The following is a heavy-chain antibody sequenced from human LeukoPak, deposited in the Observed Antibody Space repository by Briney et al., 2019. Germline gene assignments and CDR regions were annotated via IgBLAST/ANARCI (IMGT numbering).Heavy chain of an antibody. V-gene: IGHV3-30*03. Sequence: GGSLRLSCAASGFTFSSYGMHWVRQAPGKGLEWVAVISYDGSNKYYADSVKGRFTISRDNSKNTLYLQMNSLRAEDTAVYYCAREDSSGWYGPRHFDYWGQGTLVTVSS. CDR3: AREDSSGWYGPRHFDY. D-gene: IGHD6-19*01. CDR1: GFTFSSYG. J-gene: IGHJ4*02. CDR2: ISYDGSNK.